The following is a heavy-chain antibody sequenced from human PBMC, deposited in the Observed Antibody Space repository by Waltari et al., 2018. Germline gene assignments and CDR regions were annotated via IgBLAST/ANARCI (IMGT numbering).Heavy chain of an antibody. CDR1: GASISSGDYY. V-gene: IGHV4-30-4*08. CDR3: ARDFGATDAFEI. D-gene: IGHD3-10*01. J-gene: IGHJ3*02. CDR2: IFYSGTT. Sequence: QVQLHESGPGLVKPSQTLSLTCTVSGASISSGDYYWSWIRQPPGRGREWIGYIFYSGTTSYNPSLKSRLDISIDTSKNQFSLNVSSVTAADTAVYYCARDFGATDAFEIWGQGTMVTVSS.